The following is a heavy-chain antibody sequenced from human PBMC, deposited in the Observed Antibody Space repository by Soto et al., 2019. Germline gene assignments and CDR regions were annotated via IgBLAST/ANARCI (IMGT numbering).Heavy chain of an antibody. D-gene: IGHD6-6*01. J-gene: IGHJ4*02. Sequence: SETLSLTCAVYGGSFSGYYWSWIRQPPGKGLEWIGEINHSGSTNYNPSLKSRVTISVDTSKNQFSLKLSSVTAADTAVYYCARGRASSSSLDYWGQGTLVTVSS. V-gene: IGHV4-34*01. CDR1: GGSFSGYY. CDR3: ARGRASSSSLDY. CDR2: INHSGST.